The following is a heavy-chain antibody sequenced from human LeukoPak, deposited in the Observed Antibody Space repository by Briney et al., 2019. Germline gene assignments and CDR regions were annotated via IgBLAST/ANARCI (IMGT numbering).Heavy chain of an antibody. CDR1: GFTFSSYG. V-gene: IGHV3-23*01. D-gene: IGHD5-24*01. CDR3: ARGLMATIWYYFDY. CDR2: IVPSGGTT. J-gene: IGHJ4*02. Sequence: PGGTLRLSCAASGFTFSSYGMNWVRQAPGKGLEWVSGIVPSGGTTYYADSVKGRFTISRDNSKNTLYPQMNSLRAEDTAVYYCARGLMATIWYYFDYWGQGTLVTVSS.